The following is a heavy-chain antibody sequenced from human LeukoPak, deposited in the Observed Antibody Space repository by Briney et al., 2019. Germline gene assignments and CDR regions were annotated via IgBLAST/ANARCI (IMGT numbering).Heavy chain of an antibody. V-gene: IGHV4-4*07. CDR2: IYTSGST. Sequence: SETLSLTCAVYGGSFSGYYWSWIRQPAGKGLEWIGRIYTSGSTNYNPSLKSRVTMSVDTSKNQFSLKLSSVTAADTAVYYCARDGGFGDPIDYWGQGTLVTVSS. CDR1: GGSFSGYY. CDR3: ARDGGFGDPIDY. D-gene: IGHD3-10*01. J-gene: IGHJ4*02.